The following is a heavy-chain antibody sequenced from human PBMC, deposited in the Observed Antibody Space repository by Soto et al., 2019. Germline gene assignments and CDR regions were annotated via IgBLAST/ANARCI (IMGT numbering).Heavy chain of an antibody. CDR2: ISSSSSYI. Sequence: GGSLRLSCAASGFTFSSYSMNWVRQAPGKGLEWVSSISSSSSYIYYADSVKGRFTISRDNAKNSHYLQMNSLRAEDTAVYYCARDSYIVVVVAATLSYYYYGMDVWGQGTTVTVSS. J-gene: IGHJ6*02. D-gene: IGHD2-15*01. CDR3: ARDSYIVVVVAATLSYYYYGMDV. CDR1: GFTFSSYS. V-gene: IGHV3-21*01.